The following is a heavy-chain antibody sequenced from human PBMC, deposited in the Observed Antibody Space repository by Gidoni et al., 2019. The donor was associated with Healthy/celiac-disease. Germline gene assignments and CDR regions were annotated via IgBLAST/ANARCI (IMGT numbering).Heavy chain of an antibody. CDR2: INHSGST. D-gene: IGHD6-6*01. Sequence: QVQLQQWGAGLLKPSETLSLTCAVYAGSFSGYYWSWIRQPPGKGLEWIGEINHSGSTNYNPSLKSRGTISVDTSKNQFSLKLSSVTAADTAVYYCARGLYSSSSIRWFDPWGQGTLVTVSS. J-gene: IGHJ5*02. CDR1: AGSFSGYY. CDR3: ARGLYSSSSIRWFDP. V-gene: IGHV4-34*01.